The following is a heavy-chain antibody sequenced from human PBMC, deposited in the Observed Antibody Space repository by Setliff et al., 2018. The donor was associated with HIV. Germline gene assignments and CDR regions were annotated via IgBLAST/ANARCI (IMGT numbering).Heavy chain of an antibody. CDR3: TRPQYIYDNSDSDN. D-gene: IGHD3-22*01. V-gene: IGHV3-15*01. CDR2: IKSKPDGGTT. J-gene: IGHJ4*02. Sequence: GGSLRLSCAAAGFTFTNAWMSWVRQAPGKGLEWVGRIKSKPDGGTTDYAAPVKGRFTISRDDPRNTLYLQMNSLKTEDTAIYYCTRPQYIYDNSDSDNWGQGALVTVSS. CDR1: GFTFTNAW.